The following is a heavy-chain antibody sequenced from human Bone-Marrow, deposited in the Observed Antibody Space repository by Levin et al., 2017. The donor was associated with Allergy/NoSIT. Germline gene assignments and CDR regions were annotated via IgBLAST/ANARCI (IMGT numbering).Heavy chain of an antibody. D-gene: IGHD6-6*01. CDR2: IIPIFGTA. J-gene: IGHJ5*02. V-gene: IGHV1-69*01. CDR3: ARVLIAARRPFNWFDP. CDR1: GGTFSSYA. Sequence: TGGSLRLSCKASGGTFSSYAISWVRQAPGQGLEWMGGIIPIFGTANYAQKFQGRVTITADESTSTAYMELSSLRSEDTAVYYCARVLIAARRPFNWFDPWGQGTLVTVSS.